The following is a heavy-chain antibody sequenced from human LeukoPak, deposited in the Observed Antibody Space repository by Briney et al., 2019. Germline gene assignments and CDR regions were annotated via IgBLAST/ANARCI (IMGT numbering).Heavy chain of an antibody. J-gene: IGHJ5*02. CDR1: GGSISSYY. V-gene: IGHV4-59*01. Sequence: SETLSLTCTVSGGSISSYYWSWIRQPPGKGLEWIGYIYYSGSTNYNPSLKSRVTISVDTSKNQFSLKLSSVTAADTAMYYCARLSYYYDSSGYSNWFDPWGQGTLVTVSS. D-gene: IGHD3-22*01. CDR2: IYYSGST. CDR3: ARLSYYYDSSGYSNWFDP.